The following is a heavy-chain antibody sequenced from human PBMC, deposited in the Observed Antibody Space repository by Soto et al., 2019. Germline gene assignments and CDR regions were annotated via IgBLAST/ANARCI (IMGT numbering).Heavy chain of an antibody. CDR1: GFTFSSYG. D-gene: IGHD3-10*01. J-gene: IGHJ5*02. CDR2: IWYDGSNK. Sequence: QVQLVESGGGVVQPGRSLRLSCAASGFTFSSYGMHWVRQAPGKGLEWVAVIWYDGSNKYYADSVKGRFTISRDNSKNTLYLQMNSLRAEDTAVYYCAREGLGTSKGNNWFDPWGQGTLVTVSS. CDR3: AREGLGTSKGNNWFDP. V-gene: IGHV3-33*01.